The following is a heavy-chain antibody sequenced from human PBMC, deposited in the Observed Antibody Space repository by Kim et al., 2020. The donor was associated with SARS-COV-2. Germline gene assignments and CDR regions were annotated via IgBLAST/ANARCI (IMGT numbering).Heavy chain of an antibody. V-gene: IGHV1-69*04. CDR2: IIPVLNIP. CDR3: ATPHGPGSDYYHLGV. J-gene: IGHJ6*03. D-gene: IGHD3-10*01. CDR1: GTAFSSYA. Sequence: SVKVSCKASGTAFSSYAISWVRQAPGQGLEWMGRIIPVLNIPYYAQRFQGRVTITADKSTSTAYMELSSLRSEDTAVYYCATPHGPGSDYYHLGVWGKGTTVTVSS.